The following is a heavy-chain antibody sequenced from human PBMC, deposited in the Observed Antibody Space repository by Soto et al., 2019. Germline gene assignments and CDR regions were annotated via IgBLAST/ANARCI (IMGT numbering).Heavy chain of an antibody. J-gene: IGHJ4*02. D-gene: IGHD3-16*01. V-gene: IGHV6-1*01. Sequence: QVQLQQSGPGLVKPSQTLSLTCAVSGDSVSSNSAGWNWIRQSPSRGLEWLGRTYYRSKWFNDYAVSVKNRITINPDTSKNQISLQLKSVTPEDTAVYYCARGGGVLDYWGQGTLVTVSS. CDR1: GDSVSSNSAG. CDR3: ARGGGVLDY. CDR2: TYYRSKWFN.